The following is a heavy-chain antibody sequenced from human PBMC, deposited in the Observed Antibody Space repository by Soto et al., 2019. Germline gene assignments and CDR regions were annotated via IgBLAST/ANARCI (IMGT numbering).Heavy chain of an antibody. J-gene: IGHJ4*02. CDR3: AKLPQYEALTGYLNYFDY. V-gene: IGHV3-23*01. D-gene: IGHD3-9*01. CDR1: GFTFSHYA. CDR2: ISGSGAST. Sequence: EVQLLESGGGLVQPGGSLRLSCAVSGFTFSHYAMSWVRQAPGKGLELVSAISGSGASTYYADSVKGRFTISRDNSKNTLHLGMNNLRAEDTAVYFCAKLPQYEALTGYLNYFDYWVQGTLVTVSS.